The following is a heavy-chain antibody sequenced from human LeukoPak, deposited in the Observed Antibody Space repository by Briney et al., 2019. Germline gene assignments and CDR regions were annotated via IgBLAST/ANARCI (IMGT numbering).Heavy chain of an antibody. Sequence: GESLKISCKGSGYSFTSYWIGWVRQMPGKGLEWMGIIYPGDSDTRYSPSFQGQVTISADKSISTAYLQWSSLKASDTAMYYCARHRGPPGRFGESAHYYYYYYMDVWGKGTTVTVSS. CDR2: IYPGDSDT. CDR3: ARHRGPPGRFGESAHYYYYYYMDV. D-gene: IGHD3-10*01. J-gene: IGHJ6*03. V-gene: IGHV5-51*01. CDR1: GYSFTSYW.